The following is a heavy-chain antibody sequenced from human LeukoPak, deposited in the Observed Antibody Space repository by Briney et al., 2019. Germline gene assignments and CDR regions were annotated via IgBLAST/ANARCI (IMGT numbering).Heavy chain of an antibody. V-gene: IGHV3-7*03. J-gene: IGHJ4*02. D-gene: IGHD4-17*01. CDR3: ARAKVTNDY. CDR1: GFTLGSYW. Sequence: GGSLRLSCAASGFTLGSYWMSWVRQAPGKGGEWVANINEEGSEKYYVDSVKGRFTISRDNAKNSLYLQMNSLRAEDTAVYYCARAKVTNDYWGQGTLVTVSS. CDR2: INEEGSEK.